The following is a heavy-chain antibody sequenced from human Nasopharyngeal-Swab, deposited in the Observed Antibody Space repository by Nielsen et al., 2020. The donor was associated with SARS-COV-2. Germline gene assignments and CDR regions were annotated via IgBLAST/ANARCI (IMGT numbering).Heavy chain of an antibody. D-gene: IGHD3-3*01. V-gene: IGHV3-7*05. Sequence: VRQMPGKGLEWVANIKQDGSEKYYVDSVKGRFTISRDNAKNSLYLQMNSLRAEDTAVYYCAKDAIQYYDFWSGYEYYGMDVWGQGTTVTVSS. CDR3: AKDAIQYYDFWSGYEYYGMDV. CDR2: IKQDGSEK. J-gene: IGHJ6*02.